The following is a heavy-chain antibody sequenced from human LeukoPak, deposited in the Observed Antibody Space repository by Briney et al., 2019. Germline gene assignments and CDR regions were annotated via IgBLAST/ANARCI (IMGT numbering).Heavy chain of an antibody. J-gene: IGHJ2*01. CDR1: GGSISHYF. CDR2: IYYSGNT. V-gene: IGHV4-59*08. Sequence: KPSETLSLTCTVSGGSISHYFWSWIRQPPGKPLEWIGYIYYSGNTNYNPSLKSRFTISVDTSKDQFSLKLSSVTAADTAVYYCAKTVAGYWYFDLWGRGTLVTVSS. D-gene: IGHD6-19*01. CDR3: AKTVAGYWYFDL.